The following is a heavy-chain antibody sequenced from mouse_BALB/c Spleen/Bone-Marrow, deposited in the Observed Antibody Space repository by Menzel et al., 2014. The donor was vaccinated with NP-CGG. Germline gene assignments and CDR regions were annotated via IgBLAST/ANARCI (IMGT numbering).Heavy chain of an antibody. V-gene: IGHV7-3*02. Sequence: EVNLVESGGGLVQPGGSLRLSCATSGFTFADYYMNWVRQPPGKALEWLGFIRNKANGYTTEYSASVKGRFTISRDNSQNILYLQMNTLRAGDSATCYCARDKGRVFFDYWGQGTTLTVSS. J-gene: IGHJ2*01. CDR1: GFTFADYY. CDR3: ARDKGRVFFDY. CDR2: IRNKANGYTT.